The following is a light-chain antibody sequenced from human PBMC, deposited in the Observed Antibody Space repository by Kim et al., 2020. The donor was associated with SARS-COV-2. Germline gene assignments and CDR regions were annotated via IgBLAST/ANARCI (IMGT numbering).Light chain of an antibody. V-gene: IGLV2-8*01. J-gene: IGLJ2*01. CDR2: EVR. CDR3: GSYAGNNRLGVV. Sequence: SVTISCTGSSSDVGGYDYVSWYQQYPGKAPKLRIYEVRKRPSGVPDRFSGSKSGNTASLTVSGLQAEDEADYYCGSYAGNNRLGVVFGGGTQLTVL. CDR1: SSDVGGYDY.